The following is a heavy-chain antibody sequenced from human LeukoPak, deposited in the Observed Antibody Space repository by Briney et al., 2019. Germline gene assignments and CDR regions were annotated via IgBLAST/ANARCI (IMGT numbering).Heavy chain of an antibody. Sequence: GGSLRLSCAASGFTFSNYAMSWVRQTPGKGLEWVSAISGSDGSTYYADSVKGRFTISRDNSKYTLYLQMNSLRAEDTAVYYCAKGRVVDWFDPWGQGTLVTVSS. J-gene: IGHJ5*02. CDR2: ISGSDGST. D-gene: IGHD2-15*01. CDR1: GFTFSNYA. CDR3: AKGRVVDWFDP. V-gene: IGHV3-23*01.